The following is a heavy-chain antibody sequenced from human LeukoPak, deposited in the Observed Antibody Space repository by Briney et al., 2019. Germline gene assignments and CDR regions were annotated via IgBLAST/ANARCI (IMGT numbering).Heavy chain of an antibody. CDR2: IKQDGSEK. CDR3: ARALGSGDFDY. CDR1: GFIFSNYW. V-gene: IGHV3-7*01. D-gene: IGHD7-27*01. Sequence: GGSLRLSCAASGFIFSNYWMGWVRQAPGKGLEWVANIKQDGSEKYYVDSVKGRFTISRDNAKNSLYLQMNSLRAEDTAVYYCARALGSGDFDYWGQGTLVTVSS. J-gene: IGHJ4*02.